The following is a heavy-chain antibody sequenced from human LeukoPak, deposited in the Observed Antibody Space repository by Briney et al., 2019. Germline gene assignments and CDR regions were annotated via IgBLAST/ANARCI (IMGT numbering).Heavy chain of an antibody. D-gene: IGHD3-10*01. CDR3: ARGYYGRKGGHYFDN. CDR1: GYTFTSYY. CDR2: INPSGGST. V-gene: IGHV1-46*01. J-gene: IGHJ4*02. Sequence: ASVKVSCKASGYTFTSYYMHWVRQAPGQGLEWMGIINPSGGSTSYAQKFQGRVTMTRDTSTSTVYMELRRLRSEDTAVYYCARGYYGRKGGHYFDNWGQRTPGSASS.